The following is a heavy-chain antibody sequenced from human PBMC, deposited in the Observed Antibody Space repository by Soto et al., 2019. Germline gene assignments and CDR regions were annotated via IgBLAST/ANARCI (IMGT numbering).Heavy chain of an antibody. V-gene: IGHV3-30*03. CDR3: ARDRYGYCSSTSCYAINNYGMDV. J-gene: IGHJ6*02. CDR2: ISYDGSNK. CDR1: GFSFSSYG. Sequence: GGSRRLSCAASGFSFSSYGMHWVRQAPGKGLEWVAVISYDGSNKYYADSVKGRFTISRDNSKNTLYLQMNSLRAEDTAVYYCARDRYGYCSSTSCYAINNYGMDVWGQGTTVTVSS. D-gene: IGHD2-2*03.